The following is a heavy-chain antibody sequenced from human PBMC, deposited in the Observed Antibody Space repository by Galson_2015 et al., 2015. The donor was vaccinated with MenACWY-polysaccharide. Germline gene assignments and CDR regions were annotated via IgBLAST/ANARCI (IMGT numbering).Heavy chain of an antibody. J-gene: IGHJ4*02. CDR2: ILSDGSST. CDR1: GFTFSSSW. V-gene: IGHV3-74*01. Sequence: LRLSCAASGFTFSSSWMHWVRQAPGKGLVWVSRILSDGSSTSYADSVRGRFTISRDDSKNTVYVQMNSLKTEDTAVYYCSTGDGHTPGFDYWGQAALVIVSS. CDR3: STGDGHTPGFDY. D-gene: IGHD2-15*01.